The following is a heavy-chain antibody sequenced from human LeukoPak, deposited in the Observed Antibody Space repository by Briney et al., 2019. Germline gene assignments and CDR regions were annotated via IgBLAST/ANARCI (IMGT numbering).Heavy chain of an antibody. J-gene: IGHJ4*02. D-gene: IGHD3-9*01. CDR3: AKVSTEFDWLESHDY. CDR1: GFTFSSYG. CDR2: ISYDGSNK. V-gene: IGHV3-30*18. Sequence: GRSLRLSCAASGFTFSSYGMHWVRQAPGKGLEWVAVISYDGSNKYYADSVKGRFTISRDNSKNTLYLQMNSLRAEDTAVYYCAKVSTEFDWLESHDYWGQGTLVTVSS.